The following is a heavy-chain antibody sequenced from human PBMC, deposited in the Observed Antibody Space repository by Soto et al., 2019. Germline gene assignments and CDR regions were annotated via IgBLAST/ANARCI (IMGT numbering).Heavy chain of an antibody. CDR3: ARGRRYSSSWFLNWFDP. Sequence: SETLSLTCAVYGGSFSGYYWSWIRHPPGKGLEWIGEINHSGSTNYNPSLKSRVTISVDTSKNQFSLKLSSVTAADTAVYYCARGRRYSSSWFLNWFDPWGQGTLVTVSS. D-gene: IGHD6-13*01. CDR1: GGSFSGYY. CDR2: INHSGST. V-gene: IGHV4-34*01. J-gene: IGHJ5*02.